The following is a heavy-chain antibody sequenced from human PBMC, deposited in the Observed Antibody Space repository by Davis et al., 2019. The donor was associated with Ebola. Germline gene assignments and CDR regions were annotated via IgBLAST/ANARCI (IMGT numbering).Heavy chain of an antibody. Sequence: GESLKISCAASGFTFSSYSMNWVRQAPGKGLEWVSSISSSSSYIYYADSVKGRFTISRDNAKNSLYLQMNSLRDEDTAVYYCADDYFDYWGQGTLVTVSS. CDR3: ADDYFDY. D-gene: IGHD3-3*01. V-gene: IGHV3-21*01. CDR1: GFTFSSYS. CDR2: ISSSSSYI. J-gene: IGHJ4*02.